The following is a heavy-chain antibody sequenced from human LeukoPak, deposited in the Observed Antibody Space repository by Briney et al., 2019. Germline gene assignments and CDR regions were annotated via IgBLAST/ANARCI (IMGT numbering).Heavy chain of an antibody. V-gene: IGHV4-39*01. J-gene: IGHJ4*02. Sequence: SETLSLTCTVSGGSISSGDYYWSWIRQPPGKGLEWIGSIYYSGSTYYNPSLKSRVTISVDTSKNQFSLKLSSVTAADTAVYYCARPGYDSSGYYYRSYYFDYWGQGTLVTVSS. CDR1: GGSISSGDYY. D-gene: IGHD3-22*01. CDR3: ARPGYDSSGYYYRSYYFDY. CDR2: IYYSGST.